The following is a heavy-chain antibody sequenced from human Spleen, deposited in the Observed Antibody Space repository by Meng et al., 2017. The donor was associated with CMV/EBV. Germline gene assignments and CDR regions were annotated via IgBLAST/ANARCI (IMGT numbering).Heavy chain of an antibody. D-gene: IGHD3-3*01. CDR2: IYWNDDK. CDR1: GFSLRISGVG. CDR3: ARSTRQYDFRTGYYPRFDY. V-gene: IGHV2-5*01. Sequence: SGPTLVKPTQTLTLTCTFSGFSLRISGVGVGWIPQPPGKALECLAIIYWNDDKRCSPSLKSRITMAKDTSKNRVVLSMTNLDPVDTATYYCARSTRQYDFRTGYYPRFDYWGQGKLVTVSS. J-gene: IGHJ4*02.